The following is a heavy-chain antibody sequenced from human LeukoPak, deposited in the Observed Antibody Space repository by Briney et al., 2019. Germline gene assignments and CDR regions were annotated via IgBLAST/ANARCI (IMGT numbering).Heavy chain of an antibody. CDR2: ISYDGSNK. V-gene: IGHV3-30-3*01. CDR3: AKDFRGFWSGYFDY. D-gene: IGHD3-3*01. J-gene: IGHJ4*02. Sequence: PGGSLRLSCAASGFTFSSYAMHWVRQAPGKGLEWVAVISYDGSNKYYADSVKGRFTISRDNAKNSLYLQMNSLRAEDMALYYCAKDFRGFWSGYFDYWGQGTLVTVSS. CDR1: GFTFSSYA.